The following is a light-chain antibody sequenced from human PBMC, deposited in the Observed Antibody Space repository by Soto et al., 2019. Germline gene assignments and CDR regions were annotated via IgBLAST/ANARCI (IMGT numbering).Light chain of an antibody. CDR1: QNVGTN. CDR2: GAS. V-gene: IGKV3-15*01. Sequence: EIGLTQASDTPTLSPRGRVSPSCQASQNVGTNLAWYQQKPCQAPRLLIYGASTRATGFPARFSGSGSVTEFTLTISTLQSGDFAVYYCQQYNNWPITVGQGTRLEIK. J-gene: IGKJ5*01. CDR3: QQYNNWPIT.